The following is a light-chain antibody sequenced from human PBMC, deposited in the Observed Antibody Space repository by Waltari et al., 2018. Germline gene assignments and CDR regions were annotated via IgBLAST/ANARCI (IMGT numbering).Light chain of an antibody. Sequence: DIVVTQSPDPLAGSLGERASITCPYSQTVLSRSINTNYFGWYQQKPGQPPKLLIYWASTRESGVPDRFSGSGSGTDFTLTISSLHAEDVAVYYCQQYYTTPPTFGPGTRVDI. V-gene: IGKV4-1*01. CDR1: QTVLSRSINTNY. CDR2: WAS. CDR3: QQYYTTPPT. J-gene: IGKJ3*01.